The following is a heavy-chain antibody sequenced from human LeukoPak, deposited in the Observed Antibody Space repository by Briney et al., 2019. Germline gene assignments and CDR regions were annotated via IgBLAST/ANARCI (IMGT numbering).Heavy chain of an antibody. D-gene: IGHD2-15*01. CDR2: IYPGDSDT. CDR3: ARSGYCSGGTCYSLVDY. CDR1: GYSFTTYW. V-gene: IGHV5-51*01. Sequence: GESLKISCKGSGYSFTTYWIGWVRQMPGKGLEWMGVIYPGDSDTRYSPSFQGQVTISADKSISTAYLQWSSLKASDTVMYYCARSGYCSGGTCYSLVDYWGQGTLVTVSS. J-gene: IGHJ4*02.